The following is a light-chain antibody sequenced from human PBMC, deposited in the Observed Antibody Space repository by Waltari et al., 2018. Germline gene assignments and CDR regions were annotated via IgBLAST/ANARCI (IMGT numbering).Light chain of an antibody. Sequence: QSGLTQPASVSGSPGQSITISCTGTSRDVGNYHLVPWYQHHPGKAPKLIIYEVTKRTSGVSDRFSASKSANTASLTISGLQTEDEADYYCCSYAGLGTYVFGTGTKVTVL. J-gene: IGLJ1*01. CDR2: EVT. CDR3: CSYAGLGTYV. V-gene: IGLV2-23*02. CDR1: SRDVGNYHL.